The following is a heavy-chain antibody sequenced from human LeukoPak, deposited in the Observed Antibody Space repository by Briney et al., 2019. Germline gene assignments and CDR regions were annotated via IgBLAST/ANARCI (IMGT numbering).Heavy chain of an antibody. CDR3: TRGGPHPPKFDY. J-gene: IGHJ4*02. CDR1: GVSISSYY. CDR2: ISTSGST. Sequence: SETLSLTCTVSGVSISSYYCSWIRQPPGKGLEWIGYISTSGSTDYSPSLKSRVTISVDTSKNQFSLKLSSVTAADTAVYYCTRGGPHPPKFDYWGQGTLVTVSS. D-gene: IGHD3-16*01. V-gene: IGHV4-4*09.